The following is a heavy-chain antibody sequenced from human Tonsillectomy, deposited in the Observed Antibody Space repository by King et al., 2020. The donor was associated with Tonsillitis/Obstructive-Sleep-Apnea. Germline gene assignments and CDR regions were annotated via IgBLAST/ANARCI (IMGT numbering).Heavy chain of an antibody. J-gene: IGHJ4*02. CDR1: GFSLSNARMG. Sequence: VTLKESGPVLVKPTETLTLTCTVSGFSLSNARMGVSWIRQPPGKALEWLAHIFSNDEKSYNTSLKSRLTISKDASKSQVVLTLTNMDPVDTATYYCDRVPRGVGVTYYYFYYWGQGTLVTVSS. D-gene: IGHD1-26*01. CDR2: IFSNDEK. V-gene: IGHV2-26*01. CDR3: DRVPRGVGVTYYYFYY.